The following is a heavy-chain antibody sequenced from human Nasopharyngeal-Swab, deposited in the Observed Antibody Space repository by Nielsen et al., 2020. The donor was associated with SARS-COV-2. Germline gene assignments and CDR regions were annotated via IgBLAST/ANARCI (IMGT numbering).Heavy chain of an antibody. Sequence: GGSLRLSCAASGFTFSSYGMHWVRQAPGKGLEWVAVISYDGSNKYYADSVKGRFTISRDNSKNTLYLQMNSLRAEDTAVYYCARVPLPAYDFWSGYYTNSKEGFFDYWGQGTLVTVSS. CDR1: GFTFSSYG. CDR3: ARVPLPAYDFWSGYYTNSKEGFFDY. CDR2: ISYDGSNK. D-gene: IGHD3-3*01. J-gene: IGHJ4*02. V-gene: IGHV3-30*03.